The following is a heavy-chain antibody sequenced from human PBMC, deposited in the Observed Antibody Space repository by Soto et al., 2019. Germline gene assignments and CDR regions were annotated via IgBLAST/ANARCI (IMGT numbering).Heavy chain of an antibody. V-gene: IGHV4-34*01. Sequence: QVQLQQWGAGLLKPSETLSLTCAVYGGSFSGYYWSWIRQPPGKGLEWIGEINHSGSTNYNPARKGRGTLMLDTSKNQICLQPRSVTDAAAAVYYCPRARGQYCNGGSCYFYYYYYYMDVWGKGTTVTVSS. CDR2: INHSGST. CDR1: GGSFSGYY. J-gene: IGHJ6*03. D-gene: IGHD2-15*01. CDR3: PRARGQYCNGGSCYFYYYYYYMDV.